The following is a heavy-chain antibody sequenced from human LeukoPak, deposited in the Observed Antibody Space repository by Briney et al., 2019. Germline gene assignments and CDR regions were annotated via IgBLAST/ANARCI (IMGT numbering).Heavy chain of an antibody. J-gene: IGHJ4*02. CDR1: GGSVSSGSYY. D-gene: IGHD5-12*01. CDR2: VFYSGNT. Sequence: PSETLSLTCTVSGGSVSSGSYYWSWIRQPPGTGLEWIGYVFYSGNTNYNPSLKSRVTISVDTSKNQFSLKLSSVTAADTAVYYCARDSGYDRRYFDYWGQGTLVTVSS. CDR3: ARDSGYDRRYFDY. V-gene: IGHV4-61*01.